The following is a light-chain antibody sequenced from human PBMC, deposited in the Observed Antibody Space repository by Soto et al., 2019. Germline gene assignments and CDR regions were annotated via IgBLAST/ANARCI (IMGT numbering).Light chain of an antibody. CDR3: QQYETNPYI. CDR1: QSISTW. J-gene: IGKJ2*01. V-gene: IGKV1-5*03. Sequence: DIQMTQSPSTLSAAVGDTVTITCRASQSISTWLAWYQQKPGKAPNLLIYKASTLESGVPSRFSGSGSGPEFTLTISSLQPEDLATYFCQQYETNPYIFGQGTKLEIK. CDR2: KAS.